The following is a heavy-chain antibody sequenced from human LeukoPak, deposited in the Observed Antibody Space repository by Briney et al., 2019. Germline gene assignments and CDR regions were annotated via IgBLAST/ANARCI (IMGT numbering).Heavy chain of an antibody. CDR3: ARRGDSSGLYYFDY. CDR2: IYYSGST. J-gene: IGHJ4*02. Sequence: PSETLSLTCTVSGGSISSSSYYWGWIRQPPGKGLEWIGSIYYSGSTYYNPSLKSRVTISVDTSKNQFSLKLSSVTAADTAVYYCARRGDSSGLYYFDYWGQGTLVTVSS. CDR1: GGSISSSSYY. D-gene: IGHD3-22*01. V-gene: IGHV4-39*07.